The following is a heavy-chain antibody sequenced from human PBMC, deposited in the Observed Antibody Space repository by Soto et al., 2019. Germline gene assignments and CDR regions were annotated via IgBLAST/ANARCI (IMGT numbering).Heavy chain of an antibody. V-gene: IGHV3-74*01. Sequence: GGSLRLSCAASGFTFNTWMHWVRQAPGEGLVWVSSIDSDGSITSYADSVKGRFTISRDNAKNTLYLQVNSLRAEDTAVYYCARDTYDSSGYYGLWGQGTLVTVSS. CDR2: IDSDGSIT. CDR3: ARDTYDSSGYYGL. D-gene: IGHD3-22*01. CDR1: GFTFNTW. J-gene: IGHJ4*02.